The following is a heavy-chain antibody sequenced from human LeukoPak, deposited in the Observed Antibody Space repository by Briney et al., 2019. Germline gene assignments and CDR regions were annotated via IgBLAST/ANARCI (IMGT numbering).Heavy chain of an antibody. V-gene: IGHV1-8*01. J-gene: IGHJ3*02. D-gene: IGHD3-22*01. Sequence: GAPVKVSCKASGYTFTSYDINWVRQATGQGLEWMGWMNPNSGNTGYAQKFQGRVTMTRNTSISTAYMELSSLRSEDTAVYYCARGRISYYYDSSGYYYPDAFDIWGQGTMVTVSS. CDR1: GYTFTSYD. CDR3: ARGRISYYYDSSGYYYPDAFDI. CDR2: MNPNSGNT.